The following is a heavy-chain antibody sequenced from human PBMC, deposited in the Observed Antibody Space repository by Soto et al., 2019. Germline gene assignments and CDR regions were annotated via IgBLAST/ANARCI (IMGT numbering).Heavy chain of an antibody. CDR1: GGSISSGDYY. CDR2: IYYSGST. D-gene: IGHD2-2*01. Sequence: QVQLQESGPGLVKPSQTLSLTCTVSGGSISSGDYYWSWIRQPPGKGLEWIGYIYYSGSTYYNPSLKSRVTTSVDTSKNQFSLKLSSVTAADTAVYYCARAAPKKKDIVVVPAAMDVWGQGTTVTVSS. CDR3: ARAAPKKKDIVVVPAAMDV. V-gene: IGHV4-30-4*01. J-gene: IGHJ6*02.